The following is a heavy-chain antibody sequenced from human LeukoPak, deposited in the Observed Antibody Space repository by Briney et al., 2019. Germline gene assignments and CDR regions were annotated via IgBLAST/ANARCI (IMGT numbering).Heavy chain of an antibody. J-gene: IGHJ3*02. Sequence: GGSLRLSCAASGFTFSDYYMSWIRQAPGKGLEWVSEISRTSIYTNYADSVKGRFTISRDNAKNSLYLQMNSLRAEDTAVYYCARDTYDILTGYYKWAFDIWGQGTMVTVSS. D-gene: IGHD3-9*01. CDR3: ARDTYDILTGYYKWAFDI. CDR2: ISRTSIYT. V-gene: IGHV3-11*05. CDR1: GFTFSDYY.